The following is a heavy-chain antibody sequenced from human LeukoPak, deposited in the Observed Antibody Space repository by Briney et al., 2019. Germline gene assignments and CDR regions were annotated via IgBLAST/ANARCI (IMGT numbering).Heavy chain of an antibody. CDR3: ARLADFPTYYYGSGSYYVDY. CDR2: IYYSGST. J-gene: IGHJ4*02. D-gene: IGHD3-10*01. Sequence: PSETLSLTCTVSGGSISSSSYYWGWIRQPPGKGLEWIGSIYYSGSTYYNPSLKSRVTISVDTSKNQFSLKLSSVTAADTAVYYCARLADFPTYYYGSGSYYVDYWGQGTLVTVSS. V-gene: IGHV4-39*07. CDR1: GGSISSSSYY.